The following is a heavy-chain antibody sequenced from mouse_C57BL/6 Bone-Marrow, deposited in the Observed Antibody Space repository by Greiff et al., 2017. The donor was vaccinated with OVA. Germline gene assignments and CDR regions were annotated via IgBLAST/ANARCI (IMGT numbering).Heavy chain of an antibody. CDR1: GYTFTSYW. CDR3: TRGYSNYYAMDY. J-gene: IGHJ4*01. Sequence: QVQLQQPGAELVKPGASVKMSCKASGYTFTSYWITWVKQRPVHGLEWIGAIDPETGGTAYNQKFKGKAILTADKSSSTAYMELRSLTSEDSAVYYGTRGYSNYYAMDYWGQGTSVTVSS. CDR2: IDPETGGT. D-gene: IGHD2-5*01. V-gene: IGHV1-15*01.